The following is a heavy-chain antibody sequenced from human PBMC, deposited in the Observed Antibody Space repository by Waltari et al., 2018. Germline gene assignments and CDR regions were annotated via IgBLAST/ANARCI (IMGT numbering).Heavy chain of an antibody. D-gene: IGHD2-15*01. J-gene: IGHJ4*02. CDR1: GGSFSGYY. CDR3: ARESYGGNVPVDY. V-gene: IGHV4-34*01. CDR2: INHSGST. Sequence: QVQLQQWGAGLLKPSETLSLTCAVYGGSFSGYYWSWNRQPPGKGLEWIGEINHSGSTNYNPSLKSRVTISVDTSKNQFSLKLSSVTAADTAVYYCARESYGGNVPVDYWGQGTLVTVSS.